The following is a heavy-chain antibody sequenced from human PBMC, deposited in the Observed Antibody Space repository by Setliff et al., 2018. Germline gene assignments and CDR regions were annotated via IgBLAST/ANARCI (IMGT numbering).Heavy chain of an antibody. D-gene: IGHD6-13*01. CDR3: ARVSSSWYPIDC. Sequence: SETLSLTCTVSGGSISSYYWSWIRQPPGKGLEWIGYIYYSGSTNYNPSLKSRVTISVDTSKNQFSLNLSSVTAADTAVYYCARVSSSWYPIDCWGQGALVTVSS. V-gene: IGHV4-59*08. J-gene: IGHJ4*02. CDR1: GGSISSYY. CDR2: IYYSGST.